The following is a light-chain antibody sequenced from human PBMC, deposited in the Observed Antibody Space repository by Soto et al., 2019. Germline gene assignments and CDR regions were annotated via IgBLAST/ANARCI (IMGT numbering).Light chain of an antibody. J-gene: IGLJ3*02. CDR2: EGG. CDR3: CSYAGGSTWV. CDR1: SSFNL. V-gene: IGLV2-23*01. Sequence: QSALTQPASVSGSPGQSITISCTGASSFNLVSWYQQSPGKAPKLIIYEGGKRPSGVSNRFSDSRSGNTASLTIFGLQPEDEADYYCCSYAGGSTWVFGGGTKLTVL.